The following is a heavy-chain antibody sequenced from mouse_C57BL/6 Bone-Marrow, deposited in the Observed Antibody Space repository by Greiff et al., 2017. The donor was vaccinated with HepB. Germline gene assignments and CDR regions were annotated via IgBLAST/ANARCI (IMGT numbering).Heavy chain of an antibody. CDR1: GYTFTEYT. CDR2: FYPGSGSI. CDR3: ARHEEVYYGYDAPFAY. V-gene: IGHV1-62-2*01. D-gene: IGHD2-2*01. Sequence: VQLQESGAELVKPGASVKLSCKASGYTFTEYTIHWVKQRSGQGLEWIGWFYPGSGSIKYNEKFKDKATLTADKSSSTVYMELSRLTSEDSAVYFCARHEEVYYGYDAPFAYWGQGTLVTVSA. J-gene: IGHJ3*01.